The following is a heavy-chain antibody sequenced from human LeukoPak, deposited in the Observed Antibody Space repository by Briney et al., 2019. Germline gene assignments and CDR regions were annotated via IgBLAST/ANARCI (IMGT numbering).Heavy chain of an antibody. V-gene: IGHV4-31*03. Sequence: SQTLSLTCTVSGDSISTGGYYWAWIRQHRERGLEWIGYIYYRESTHYNPSLQSRVTISVETSKNQFSLNLNSVTAADTAVYYCARVIVVVPIGVYHYYAMDVWGQGTTVTVS. D-gene: IGHD2-2*01. CDR3: ARVIVVVPIGVYHYYAMDV. CDR1: GDSISTGGYY. J-gene: IGHJ6*02. CDR2: IYYREST.